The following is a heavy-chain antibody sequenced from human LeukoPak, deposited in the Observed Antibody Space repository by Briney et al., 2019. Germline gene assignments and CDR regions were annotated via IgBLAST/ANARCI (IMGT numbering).Heavy chain of an antibody. CDR1: GFTFSSYW. CDR2: IKRDGNEK. V-gene: IGHV3-7*01. CDR3: AKEGASPIITYDS. J-gene: IGHJ5*01. D-gene: IGHD3-10*01. Sequence: PGGSLRLSCAASGFTFSSYWMNWVRQAPGKGLEWVANIKRDGNEKNYVDSVRGRFSISRDNVKNSLYLQMDSLRAEDTAVYYCAKEGASPIITYDSWGQGALVTVSS.